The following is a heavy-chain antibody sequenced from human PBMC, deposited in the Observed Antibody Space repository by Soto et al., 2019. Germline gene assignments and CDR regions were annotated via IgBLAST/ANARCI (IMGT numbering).Heavy chain of an antibody. D-gene: IGHD3-22*01. CDR3: ARGGSDYEGSGYYQGHV. Sequence: QVQLVQSGAEVKKPGSSVKASCKSSGGTFSNYCFSWVRQAPGQGVECRGVIVPIFGAEHPQKVQVRVTITTDESTHTVFMELRGLRSEATAVYYCARGGSDYEGSGYYQGHVWGQGTTVTVSS. CDR1: GGTFSNYC. CDR2: IVPIFGA. V-gene: IGHV1-69*05. J-gene: IGHJ6*02.